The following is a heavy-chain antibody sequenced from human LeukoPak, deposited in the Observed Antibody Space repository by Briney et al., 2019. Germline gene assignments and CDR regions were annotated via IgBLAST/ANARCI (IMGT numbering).Heavy chain of an antibody. D-gene: IGHD2-15*01. Sequence: PRSSLRLSCAASGFTFSSYGMHWVRQAPVKGLEWVAVISYDGSNKYYADSVKGRFTISRDNSKNTLYLQMNSLRAEDTAVYYCTVTPTRGLSDYWGQGTLVTVSS. CDR2: ISYDGSNK. V-gene: IGHV3-30*03. J-gene: IGHJ4*02. CDR1: GFTFSSYG. CDR3: TVTPTRGLSDY.